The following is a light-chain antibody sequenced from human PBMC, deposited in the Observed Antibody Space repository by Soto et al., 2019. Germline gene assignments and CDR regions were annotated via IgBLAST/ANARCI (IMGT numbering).Light chain of an antibody. J-gene: IGKJ1*01. V-gene: IGKV1-5*03. CDR2: KAS. CDR3: QHRWT. CDR1: QTITNW. Sequence: IHMTQSPSTLSASVGDRVTITCRASQTITNWLAWYQQKPGKAPKLLIFKASSLESGVPSRFSGSGSGTEFTLTISSLQPDDFATYYCQHRWTFGQGTKVEIK.